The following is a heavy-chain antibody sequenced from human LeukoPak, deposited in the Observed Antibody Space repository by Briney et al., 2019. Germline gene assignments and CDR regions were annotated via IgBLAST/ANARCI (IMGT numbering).Heavy chain of an antibody. J-gene: IGHJ4*02. D-gene: IGHD3-22*01. Sequence: PGESLKISCKGSGSSFTSYWIGWVRQMPGKGLEWMGIIYPGDSDTSYSPSFQGQVTISADKSISTAYLQWSSLKASDTAMYYCARHGPMYYYDSSGYCDYWGQGTLVTVSS. CDR3: ARHGPMYYYDSSGYCDY. CDR2: IYPGDSDT. CDR1: GSSFTSYW. V-gene: IGHV5-51*01.